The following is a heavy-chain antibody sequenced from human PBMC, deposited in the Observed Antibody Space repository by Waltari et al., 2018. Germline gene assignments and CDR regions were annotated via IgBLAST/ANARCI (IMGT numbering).Heavy chain of an antibody. CDR3: ARALYGPYYYYYGMDV. V-gene: IGHV4-30-2*04. Sequence: GSTYYNPSLKSRVTISVDTSKNQFSLKLSSVTAADTAVYYCARALYGPYYYYYGMDVWGKGTTVTVSS. J-gene: IGHJ6*04. D-gene: IGHD4-17*01. CDR2: GST.